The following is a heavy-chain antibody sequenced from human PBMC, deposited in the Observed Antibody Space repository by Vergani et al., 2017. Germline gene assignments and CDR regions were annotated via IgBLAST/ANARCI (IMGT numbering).Heavy chain of an antibody. CDR1: GYTFTSYG. V-gene: IGHV1-18*01. CDR3: ARVQPRPNYGDYSPGDY. CDR2: ISAYNGNT. Sequence: QVQLVQSGAEVKKPGASVKVSCKASGYTFTSYGISWVRQAPGQGLEWMGWISAYNGNTNYAQKLQGRVTMTTDTSTSTAYMELRSLRSDDTAVDYCARVQPRPNYGDYSPGDYWGQGTLVTVSS. D-gene: IGHD4-17*01. J-gene: IGHJ4*02.